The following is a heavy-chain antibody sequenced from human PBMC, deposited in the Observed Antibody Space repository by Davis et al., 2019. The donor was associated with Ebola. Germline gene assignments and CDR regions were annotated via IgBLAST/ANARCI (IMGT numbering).Heavy chain of an antibody. D-gene: IGHD3-10*01. V-gene: IGHV4-61*01. CDR3: AARYYYGSGLAY. J-gene: IGHJ4*02. CDR2: IFYSGST. Sequence: MPSETLSLTCTVSGGSVSSGSYYWSWIRQPPGKGLEWIGYIFYSGSTNYNPSLKSRVTTSVDTSKHQFSLKLSSVTAADTAVYYCAARYYYGSGLAYWGQGTLVTVSS. CDR1: GGSVSSGSYY.